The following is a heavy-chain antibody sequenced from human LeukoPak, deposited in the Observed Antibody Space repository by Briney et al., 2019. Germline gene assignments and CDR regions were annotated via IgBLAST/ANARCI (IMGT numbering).Heavy chain of an antibody. CDR1: GGSFSGYY. D-gene: IGHD6-19*01. J-gene: IGHJ4*02. CDR3: ARGRKQWLAFYYFDY. V-gene: IGHV4-34*01. Sequence: SETLSLTCAVYGGSFSGYYWSWIRQPPGKGLEWIGEINHSGSTNHNPSLKSRVTISVDTSKNQFSLKLSSVTAADTAVYYCARGRKQWLAFYYFDYWGQGTLVTVSS. CDR2: INHSGST.